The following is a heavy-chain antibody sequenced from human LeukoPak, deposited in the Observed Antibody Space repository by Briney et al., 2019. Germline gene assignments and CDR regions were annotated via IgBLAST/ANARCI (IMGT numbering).Heavy chain of an antibody. D-gene: IGHD3-16*02. CDR2: IITIFGTA. CDR3: ARGPWVYVWGSYRATNSFDY. CDR1: RGTFSSYA. Sequence: SVKVSCKASRGTFSSYAISWVRQAPGQGLEWMGGIITIFGTANYAQKFQGRVTITTDESTSTAYMELSSLRSEDTAVYYCARGPWVYVWGSYRATNSFDYWGQGTLVTVSS. J-gene: IGHJ4*02. V-gene: IGHV1-69*05.